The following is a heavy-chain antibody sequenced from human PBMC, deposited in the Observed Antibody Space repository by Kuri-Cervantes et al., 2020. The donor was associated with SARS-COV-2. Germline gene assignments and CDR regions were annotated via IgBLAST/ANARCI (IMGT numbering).Heavy chain of an antibody. CDR3: ARARTIAAHPENWFDP. V-gene: IGHV3-21*01. J-gene: IGHJ5*02. Sequence: LSLTCATSGFTFSSYAMSWVRQAPGKGLEWVSSISSSSSYIYYADSVKGRFTISRDNAKNSLYLQMNSLRAEDTAVYYCARARTIAAHPENWFDPWGQGTLVTVSS. CDR2: ISSSSSYI. D-gene: IGHD6-6*01. CDR1: GFTFSSYA.